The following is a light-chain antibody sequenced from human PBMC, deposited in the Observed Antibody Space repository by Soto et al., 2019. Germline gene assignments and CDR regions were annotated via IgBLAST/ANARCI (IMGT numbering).Light chain of an antibody. CDR1: QSINIY. V-gene: IGKV1-39*01. CDR2: GAS. J-gene: IGKJ2*01. CDR3: QQSDRSPYT. Sequence: IQMTQSPSSLSASVGDRVTVTCRASQSINIYLNWYQQKPGKAPTLLIYGASSLQSGVPSRFSGGGSRTDFTLTISSLQPEDFATYDSQQSDRSPYTFGQGTKREIK.